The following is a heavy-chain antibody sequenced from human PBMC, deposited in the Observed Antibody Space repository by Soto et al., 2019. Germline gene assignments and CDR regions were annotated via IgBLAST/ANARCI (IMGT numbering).Heavy chain of an antibody. CDR2: IYYSGST. J-gene: IGHJ3*02. Sequence: QVQLQESGPGLVKPSETLSLTCAVSGGSISSYYWSWIRQPPGKGLEWVGYIYYSGSTKYNPSLKSRVPIPVDTSKNQFSLKLSAVTAADTAVYYCARREGQLAAFDIWGQGTLVTVSS. CDR1: GGSISSYY. CDR3: ARREGQLAAFDI. V-gene: IGHV4-59*01. D-gene: IGHD6-13*01.